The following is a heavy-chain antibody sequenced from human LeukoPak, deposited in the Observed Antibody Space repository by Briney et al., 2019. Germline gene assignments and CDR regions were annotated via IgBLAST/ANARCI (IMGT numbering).Heavy chain of an antibody. Sequence: ASVKVSCKASGYTFTGYYMHWVRQAPGQGLEWVGWINPNSGGTNYAQKFQGRVTMTRDTSISTAYMELSRLRSDDTAVYYCARDSLLRFLEWLPESYYMDVWGKGTTVTVSS. CDR2: INPNSGGT. V-gene: IGHV1-2*02. J-gene: IGHJ6*03. CDR3: ARDSLLRFLEWLPESYYMDV. D-gene: IGHD3-3*01. CDR1: GYTFTGYY.